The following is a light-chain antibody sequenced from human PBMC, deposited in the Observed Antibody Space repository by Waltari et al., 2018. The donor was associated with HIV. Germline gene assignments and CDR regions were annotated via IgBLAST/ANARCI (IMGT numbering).Light chain of an antibody. V-gene: IGKV2-28*01. Sequence: DIVMTQSPLSLPVTPGEPASISCRSSQSLLHSNGYNYLDWYLQTPWQSPQLLIYLGSNRASGVPDRFSGSGSGTDFTLKISRVEAEDVGVYYCMQALQTPYTFGQGTKLEIK. CDR1: QSLLHSNGYNY. J-gene: IGKJ2*01. CDR3: MQALQTPYT. CDR2: LGS.